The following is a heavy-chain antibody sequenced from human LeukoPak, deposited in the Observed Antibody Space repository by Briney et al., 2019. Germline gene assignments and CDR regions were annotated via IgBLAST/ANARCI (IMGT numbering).Heavy chain of an antibody. CDR1: GGSFSGYY. Sequence: SETLSLTCAVYGGSFSGYYWSWIRQPPGKGLEWIGEINHSGSTNYNPSLKSRVTISVDTSKNQFSLKLSSVTAADTAGYYCARGTYGDYGGDFDYWGQGTLVTVSS. CDR3: ARGTYGDYGGDFDY. J-gene: IGHJ4*02. V-gene: IGHV4-34*01. D-gene: IGHD4-17*01. CDR2: INHSGST.